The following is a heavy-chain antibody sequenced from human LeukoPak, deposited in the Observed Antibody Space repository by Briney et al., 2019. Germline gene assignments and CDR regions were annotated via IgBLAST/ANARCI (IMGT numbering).Heavy chain of an antibody. V-gene: IGHV5-51*01. CDR2: IYPGDSDT. Sequence: GESLKISCKGSGYSFTSYWIGWVRQMPGKGLEWMGIIYPGDSDTRYSPSFQGQVTISADKSISTAYLQWSSLKASDTAMYYCARRAAARGPYYYGMDVWGQGTTVTVSS. CDR1: GYSFTSYW. CDR3: ARRAAARGPYYYGMDV. D-gene: IGHD6-13*01. J-gene: IGHJ6*02.